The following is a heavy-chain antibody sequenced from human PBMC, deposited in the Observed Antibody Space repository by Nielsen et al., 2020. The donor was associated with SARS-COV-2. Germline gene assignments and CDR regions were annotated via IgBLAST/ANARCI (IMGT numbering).Heavy chain of an antibody. CDR3: VRIDMATISVDY. CDR1: GGSISTGSHY. D-gene: IGHD5-24*01. CDR2: IFYRGNT. J-gene: IGHJ4*02. V-gene: IGHV4-61*01. Sequence: SETLSLTCIVSGGSISTGSHYWSWIQQPPGKGLEWIGYIFYRGNTNYKPSLKSRVTISVDTSKNQFSLKVNSVTAADTAVYYCVRIDMATISVDYWGRGTLVTVSS.